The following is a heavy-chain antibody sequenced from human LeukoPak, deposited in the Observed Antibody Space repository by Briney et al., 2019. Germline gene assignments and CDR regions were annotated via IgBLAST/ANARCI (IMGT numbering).Heavy chain of an antibody. Sequence: GGSLRLSCAASGFTFSSYAMSWVRQAPGKGLEWVSAISGSGGSTSYIDSVKGRFTISRDNSQNTLYLQMSSLRAEDTALYYCARSVGGYYDLWGQGSLVTVSS. CDR2: ISGSGGST. CDR1: GFTFSSYA. V-gene: IGHV3-23*01. D-gene: IGHD3-22*01. J-gene: IGHJ5*02. CDR3: ARSVGGYYDL.